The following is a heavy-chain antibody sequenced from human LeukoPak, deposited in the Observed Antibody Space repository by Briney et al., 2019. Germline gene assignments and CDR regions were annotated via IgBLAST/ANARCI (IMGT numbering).Heavy chain of an antibody. CDR3: ARGRPGNSFDY. V-gene: IGHV3-53*01. Sequence: GVSLRLSCAASGLTASGNFMNWVRQAPGKGLEWVSVIYGDGTTYYGGSVKGRFTISRDNSKNTLYLQMKGLRAEDTAVYFCARGRPGNSFDYWGQGTLVTVSS. CDR2: IYGDGTT. J-gene: IGHJ4*02. CDR1: GLTASGNF.